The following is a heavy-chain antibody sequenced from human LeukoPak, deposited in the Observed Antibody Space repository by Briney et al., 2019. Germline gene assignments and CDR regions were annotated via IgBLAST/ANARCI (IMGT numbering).Heavy chain of an antibody. Sequence: GRSLRLSCAASGFTFDDYAMHWVRQAPGKGLEWVSGISWNSGSIGYADSVKGRFTISRDNAKNSLYLQMNSLRAEDTAVYYCAREELRFLEWSLYYYYGMDVWGQGTTVTVSS. V-gene: IGHV3-9*01. CDR2: ISWNSGSI. J-gene: IGHJ6*02. CDR3: AREELRFLEWSLYYYYGMDV. CDR1: GFTFDDYA. D-gene: IGHD3-3*01.